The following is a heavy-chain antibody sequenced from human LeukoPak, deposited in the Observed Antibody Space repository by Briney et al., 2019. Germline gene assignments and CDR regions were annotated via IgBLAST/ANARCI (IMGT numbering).Heavy chain of an antibody. CDR1: GGSISSGGYY. V-gene: IGHV4-31*03. J-gene: IGHJ4*02. D-gene: IGHD2-21*02. Sequence: SQTLSLTCTVSGGSISSGGYYWSWIRQHPGKGLEWIGYIYYSGSTYYNPSLKSRVTISVDTSKNQFSLKLSSVTAADTAVYYRASVAYCGGDCYLAYFDYWGQGTLVTVSS. CDR3: ASVAYCGGDCYLAYFDY. CDR2: IYYSGST.